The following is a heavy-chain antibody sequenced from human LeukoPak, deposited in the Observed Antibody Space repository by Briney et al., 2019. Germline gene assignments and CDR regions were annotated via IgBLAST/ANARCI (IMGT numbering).Heavy chain of an antibody. V-gene: IGHV3-23*01. J-gene: IGHJ2*01. D-gene: IGHD3/OR15-3a*01. CDR2: ISGSGDNT. CDR1: GFTFSSYS. Sequence: GGSLRLSCAASGFTFSSYSMNWVRQAPGKGLECVSSISGSGDNTYYADSVKGRFTISRDNSKNTLFLQMNSLRAEDTAVYYCAKDWTGTKPFDLWGRGTLVTVSS. CDR3: AKDWTGTKPFDL.